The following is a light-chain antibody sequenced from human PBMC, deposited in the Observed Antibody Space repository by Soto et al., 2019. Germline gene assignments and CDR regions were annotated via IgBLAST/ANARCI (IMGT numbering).Light chain of an antibody. J-gene: IGKJ1*01. CDR2: GAS. V-gene: IGKV3-20*01. CDR3: QQYGSSPWT. CDR1: QSVSSSF. Sequence: EIVLTQSPGTLSLSPGERATLSCRASQSVSSSFLAWYQHKPGQAPRLLIYGASSRATGIPDRFSGSGSGTDFTLTISGREPEDFAVYYCQQYGSSPWTFGQGTKVDI.